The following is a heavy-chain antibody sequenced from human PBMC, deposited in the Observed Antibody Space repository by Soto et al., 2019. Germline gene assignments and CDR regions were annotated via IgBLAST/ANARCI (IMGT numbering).Heavy chain of an antibody. V-gene: IGHV3-7*01. D-gene: IGHD2-15*01. Sequence: WSLILSFLCSGITFSNYWMNWVRQTPVKGLEWVANIKPDGSAKAYVDSVKGRFTVSRDNAKNSLYLQMNSLRAEDTAVYFCAAWDISNPWGQGTLVTVSS. CDR3: AAWDISNP. J-gene: IGHJ5*02. CDR1: GITFSNYW. CDR2: IKPDGSAK.